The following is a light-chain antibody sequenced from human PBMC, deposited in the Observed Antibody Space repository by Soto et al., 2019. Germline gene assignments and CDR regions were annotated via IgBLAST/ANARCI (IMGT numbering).Light chain of an antibody. CDR1: QSVNSW. Sequence: DIQMTQSPSTLSAFVGDRVTITCRASQSVNSWLAWYQQRPGKAPKLLIYDASRLQSGVPSRFSGSGGGTDFTLSISSVQPEDFATYFCQQSYMDPITFGQGTRLEI. CDR2: DAS. J-gene: IGKJ5*01. CDR3: QQSYMDPIT. V-gene: IGKV1-5*01.